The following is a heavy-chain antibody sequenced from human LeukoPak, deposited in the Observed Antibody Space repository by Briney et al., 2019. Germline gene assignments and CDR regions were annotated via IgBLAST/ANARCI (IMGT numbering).Heavy chain of an antibody. CDR1: GYTFTSYA. CDR3: ARTLYPRGYSGYDLRYYFDY. J-gene: IGHJ4*02. Sequence: GASVKVSCKASGYTFTSYAMHWVRQAPGQRLEWMGWNNAGNGNTKYSQKFQGRVTITRDTSASTAYMELSSLRSEDTAVYYCARTLYPRGYSGYDLRYYFDYWGQGTLVTVSS. CDR2: NNAGNGNT. V-gene: IGHV1-3*01. D-gene: IGHD5-12*01.